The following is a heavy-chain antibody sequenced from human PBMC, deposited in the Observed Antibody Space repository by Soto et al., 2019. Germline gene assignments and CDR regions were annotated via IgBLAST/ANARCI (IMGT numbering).Heavy chain of an antibody. J-gene: IGHJ4*02. CDR1: GGSISSSSYY. V-gene: IGHV4-39*01. CDR3: ARRRGAILKYYFDY. D-gene: IGHD3-10*01. Sequence: PSETLSLTCTVSGGSISSSSYYWGWIRQPPGKGLEWIGSIYYSGSTYYNPSLKGRVTISVDTSKNQFSLKLSSVTAADTAVYYCARRRGAILKYYFDYWGQGTLVTVSS. CDR2: IYYSGST.